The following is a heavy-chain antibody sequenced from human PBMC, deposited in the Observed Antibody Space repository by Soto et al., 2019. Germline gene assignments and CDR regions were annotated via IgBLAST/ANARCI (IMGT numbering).Heavy chain of an antibody. J-gene: IGHJ4*02. Sequence: SETLSLTCTVSGGSISNYYWSWIRQPPGKGLEWIGYIYYSGSTNYNPSLKSRVTISVDTSRNQFSLKLSSVTAADTAVYYCARRIYADCDYWGQGTLVTVS. CDR2: IYYSGST. V-gene: IGHV4-59*08. CDR3: ARRIYADCDY. D-gene: IGHD2-21*01. CDR1: GGSISNYY.